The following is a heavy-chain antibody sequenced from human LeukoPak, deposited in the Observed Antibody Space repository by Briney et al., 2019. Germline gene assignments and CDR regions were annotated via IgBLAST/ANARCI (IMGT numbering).Heavy chain of an antibody. D-gene: IGHD5-24*01. J-gene: IGHJ3*01. CDR2: ISGSGGST. CDR1: GYTFKSYA. Sequence: GGSLRLSCAASGYTFKSYAMSWVRQAPGKGLEWVSAISGSGGSTYYADSVKGRFTISRDNSKNTLYLQMNSLRAEDTALYYCAKGFVARNGVYDAFDVWGQGTMVSVS. CDR3: AKGFVARNGVYDAFDV. V-gene: IGHV3-23*01.